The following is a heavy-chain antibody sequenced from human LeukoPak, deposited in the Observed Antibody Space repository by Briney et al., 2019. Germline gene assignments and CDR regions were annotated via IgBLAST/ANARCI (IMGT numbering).Heavy chain of an antibody. Sequence: SETLSLTCTVSGGSISSYYWSWIRQPPGKGLEWIGYIYYSGSTNYNPSLKSRVTISVDTSKNQFSLKLSSVTAADTAVYYCASGGYDSSGRPFWGQGTLVTVSS. CDR1: GGSISSYY. CDR3: ASGGYDSSGRPF. D-gene: IGHD3-22*01. CDR2: IYYSGST. V-gene: IGHV4-59*01. J-gene: IGHJ4*02.